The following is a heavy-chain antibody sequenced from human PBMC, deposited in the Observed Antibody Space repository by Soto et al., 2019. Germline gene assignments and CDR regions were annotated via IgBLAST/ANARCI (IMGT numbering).Heavy chain of an antibody. CDR3: ARGSSSYYDYGMDV. J-gene: IGHJ6*02. CDR1: GDSISSGGYS. Sequence: SETLSLTCAVSGDSISSGGYSWTWIRHPPGKALEWIGNIYDSGSTSYNPSLKSRVTISVDRSKNQFSLKLTSVTAADTAVYFCARGSSSYYDYGMDVWGQGTTVTVSS. CDR2: IYDSGST. D-gene: IGHD6-6*01. V-gene: IGHV4-30-2*01.